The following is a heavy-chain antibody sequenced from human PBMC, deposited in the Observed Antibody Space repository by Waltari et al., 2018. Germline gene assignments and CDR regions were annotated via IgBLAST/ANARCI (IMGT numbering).Heavy chain of an antibody. D-gene: IGHD3-22*01. CDR3: AKDISDYYDSSGYLDV. Sequence: QVQLVESGGGVVQPGGSLRLSCAASGFTFSSYGLHWVRQAPGKGLEWVAFIRYDGSNKYYADSVKGRFTISRDNSKNTLYLQMNSLRAEDTAVYYCAKDISDYYDSSGYLDVWGKGTTVTVSS. J-gene: IGHJ6*03. CDR2: IRYDGSNK. V-gene: IGHV3-30*02. CDR1: GFTFSSYG.